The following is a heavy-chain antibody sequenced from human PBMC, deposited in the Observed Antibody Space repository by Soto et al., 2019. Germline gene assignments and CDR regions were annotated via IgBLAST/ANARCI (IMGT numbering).Heavy chain of an antibody. CDR3: ARDKITGLFDY. J-gene: IGHJ4*02. Sequence: SETLSLTCTVSGGSISSSSYFWTWIRQPPGTGLEWIGEINHSGSTNYNPSLKSRVTISVDTSKNQFSLKLTSVTAADTAVYYCARDKITGLFDYWGQGTLVTVSS. V-gene: IGHV4-39*07. CDR2: INHSGST. CDR1: GGSISSSSYF. D-gene: IGHD2-8*02.